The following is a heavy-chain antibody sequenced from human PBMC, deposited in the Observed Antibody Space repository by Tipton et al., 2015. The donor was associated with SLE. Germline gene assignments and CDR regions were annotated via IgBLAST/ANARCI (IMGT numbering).Heavy chain of an antibody. V-gene: IGHV4-61*09. CDR3: ARCSTRHYYYYYMDV. CDR1: GDSISSGTYY. J-gene: IGHJ6*03. D-gene: IGHD2-2*01. CDR2: IYTSGST. Sequence: TLSLTCTVSGDSISSGTYYWSWIRQPAGKGLEWIGYIYTSGSTNYNPSLKSRVTISVDTSKNQFSLKLSSVTAADTAVYYCARCSTRHYYYYYMDVWGKGTTVTVSS.